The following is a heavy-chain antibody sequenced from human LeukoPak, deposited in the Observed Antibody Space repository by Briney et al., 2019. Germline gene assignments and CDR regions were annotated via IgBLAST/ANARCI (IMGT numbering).Heavy chain of an antibody. Sequence: EASVKVSCKASGYTFTSYGISWVRQAPGQGLEWMGWISAYNGNTNYAQKLQGRVTMTTDTSTSTAYMELRSLRPDDTAVYYCAKEIWPTVTIPGRTYFDYWGQGALVTVSS. J-gene: IGHJ4*02. D-gene: IGHD4-17*01. CDR1: GYTFTSYG. CDR3: AKEIWPTVTIPGRTYFDY. CDR2: ISAYNGNT. V-gene: IGHV1-18*01.